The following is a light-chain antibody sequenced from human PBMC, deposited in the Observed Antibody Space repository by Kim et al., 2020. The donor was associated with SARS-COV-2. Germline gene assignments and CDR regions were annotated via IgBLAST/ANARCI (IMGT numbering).Light chain of an antibody. CDR3: QQYYSTPQT. CDR2: WAS. CDR1: QSVLYSSNNKNY. V-gene: IGKV4-1*01. J-gene: IGKJ1*01. Sequence: ATINCKSSQSVLYSSNNKNYLAWYQQKPGQPPKLLIYWASTRESGVPDRFSGSGSGTDFTLTISSLQAEDVAVYYCQQYYSTPQTFGQWTKVDIK.